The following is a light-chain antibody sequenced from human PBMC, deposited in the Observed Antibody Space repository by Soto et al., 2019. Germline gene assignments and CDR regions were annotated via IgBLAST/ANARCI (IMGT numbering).Light chain of an antibody. CDR3: CSSAGTYTSV. CDR2: DVS. J-gene: IGLJ3*02. V-gene: IGLV2-11*01. CDR1: SSDVGGYNY. Sequence: QSALTQPRSVSGSPGQSVTISCTGTSSDVGGYNYVSWYQQHPGKAPKLMISDVSKRPSGVPDRFSGSKSGNTASLTISGLQAEDGADYYCCSSAGTYTSVFGGGTKLTVL.